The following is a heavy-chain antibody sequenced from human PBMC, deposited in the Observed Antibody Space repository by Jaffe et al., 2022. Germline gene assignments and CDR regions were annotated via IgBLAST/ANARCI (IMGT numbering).Heavy chain of an antibody. CDR3: VKDVIRFIPRQQLVPGFDY. D-gene: IGHD6-13*01. CDR1: GFTFDDYA. Sequence: EVQLVESGGGLVQPGRSLRLSCAASGFTFDDYAMHWVRQVPGKGLEWVSGISWNSGSIGYADSVKGRFTISRDNAKNSLYLQMNSLRPEDTALYYCVKDVIRFIPRQQLVPGFDYWGQGTLVTVSS. CDR2: ISWNSGSI. J-gene: IGHJ4*02. V-gene: IGHV3-9*01.